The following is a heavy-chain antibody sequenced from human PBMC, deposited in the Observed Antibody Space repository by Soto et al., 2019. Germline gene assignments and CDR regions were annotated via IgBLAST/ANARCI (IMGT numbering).Heavy chain of an antibody. V-gene: IGHV1-18*01. J-gene: IGHJ6*02. CDR1: GYTFTSYG. CDR3: ARVLYSGSYLYYYYGMDV. CDR2: ISAYNGNT. Sequence: ASVKVSCKASGYTFTSYGISWLRQAPGQGLEWMGWISAYNGNTNYAQKLQGRVTMTTDTSTSTAYMELRSLRSDDTAVYYCARVLYSGSYLYYYYGMDVWGQGTTVTVSS. D-gene: IGHD1-26*01.